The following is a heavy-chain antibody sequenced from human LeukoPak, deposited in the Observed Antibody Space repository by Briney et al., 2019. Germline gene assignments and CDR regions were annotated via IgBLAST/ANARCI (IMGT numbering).Heavy chain of an antibody. CDR2: ISYDGSNK. CDR3: ARGRDVWGMITFGGICFDS. V-gene: IGHV3-30*03. CDR1: GFSFSSYW. J-gene: IGHJ4*02. D-gene: IGHD3-16*01. Sequence: GGSLRLSCAASGFSFSSYWMNWVRQAPGKGLEWVAVISYDGSNKYYADSVKGRFTISRDNSKNTLYLQMNSLRAEDTAVYYCARGRDVWGMITFGGICFDSWGQGTLTTVSS.